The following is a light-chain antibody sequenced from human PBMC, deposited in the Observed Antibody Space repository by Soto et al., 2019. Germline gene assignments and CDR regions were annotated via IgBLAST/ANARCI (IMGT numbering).Light chain of an antibody. CDR2: DAY. J-gene: IGKJ4*01. V-gene: IGKV1-5*01. Sequence: DIQMTQSPSTLSASVGDRVIITCRSSQSISYWLAWYQQKPGRAPKLLIYDAYSLESGVPSRFSGRRSGTEFTLTIAGLQPEDFATYYCQQYESYSPLTFGGGTKVDI. CDR1: QSISYW. CDR3: QQYESYSPLT.